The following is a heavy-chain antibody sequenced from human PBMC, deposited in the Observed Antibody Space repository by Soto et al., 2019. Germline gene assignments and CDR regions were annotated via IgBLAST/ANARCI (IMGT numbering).Heavy chain of an antibody. CDR1: GFTFSSYG. D-gene: IGHD6-13*01. Sequence: QVQLVESGGGVVQPGRSLRLSCAASGFTFSSYGMHWVRQAPGKGLEWVAVISYDGSNKYYADSVKGRFTISRDNSKNTLDLQMNSLRAEDTGVYDCTKARAGYSSRGVSWGRDGWGQGTTVTVSS. V-gene: IGHV3-30*18. CDR2: ISYDGSNK. CDR3: TKARAGYSSRGVSWGRDG. J-gene: IGHJ6*02.